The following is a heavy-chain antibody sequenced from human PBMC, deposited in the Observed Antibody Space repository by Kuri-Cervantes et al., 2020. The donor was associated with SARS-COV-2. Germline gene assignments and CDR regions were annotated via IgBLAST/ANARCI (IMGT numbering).Heavy chain of an antibody. Sequence: SCTVSGGSISSGSYYWSWIRQPAGKGLEWIGRIYTSGSTNYNPSLKSRVTISVDTSKNQFSLKLSSVTAADTAVYYCARGRADIWSQGTMVTVSS. CDR2: IYTSGST. CDR3: ARGRADI. V-gene: IGHV4-61*02. CDR1: GGSISSGSYY. J-gene: IGHJ3*02.